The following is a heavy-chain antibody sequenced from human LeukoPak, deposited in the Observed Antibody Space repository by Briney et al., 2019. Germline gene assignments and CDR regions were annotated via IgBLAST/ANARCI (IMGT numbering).Heavy chain of an antibody. CDR3: ARGARYFDWRLDY. CDR2: ISSSSSYT. CDR1: GFTFSDYY. J-gene: IGHJ4*02. D-gene: IGHD3-9*01. V-gene: IGHV3-11*06. Sequence: GGSLRLSCAASGFTFSDYYMSWIRQAPGKGLEWVSYISSSSSYTNYADSVKGRFTISRDNAKNSLYLQMNSLRAEDTAVYYCARGARYFDWRLDYWGQGTLVTVSS.